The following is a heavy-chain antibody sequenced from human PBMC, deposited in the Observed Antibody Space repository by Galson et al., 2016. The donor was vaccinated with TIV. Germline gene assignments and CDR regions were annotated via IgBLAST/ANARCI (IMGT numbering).Heavy chain of an antibody. J-gene: IGHJ4*02. CDR1: GYTFSNFA. CDR3: ARYSSTSSRRFDY. V-gene: IGHV1-18*01. Sequence: SVKVSCKASGYTFSNFAITWVRQAPGQGLEWMGYMSAYSGASNYAQEFQGRVTITTDTSTSTAYMELRNLRFDDPAVYYCARYSSTSSRRFDYWGQGTLVTVSA. D-gene: IGHD6-6*01. CDR2: MSAYSGAS.